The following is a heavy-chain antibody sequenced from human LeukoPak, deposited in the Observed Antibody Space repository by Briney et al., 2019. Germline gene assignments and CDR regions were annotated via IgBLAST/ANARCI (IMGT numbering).Heavy chain of an antibody. Sequence: SQTLSLTCAVSGGSISSGGYSWSWIRQPLGKGLEWIGYIYHSGSTYYNPSLKSRVTISVDRSKNQFSLKLSSVTAADTAVYYCARAVGSSGPYNWFDPWGQGTLVTVSS. J-gene: IGHJ5*02. D-gene: IGHD3-22*01. CDR1: GGSISSGGYS. CDR3: ARAVGSSGPYNWFDP. V-gene: IGHV4-30-2*01. CDR2: IYHSGST.